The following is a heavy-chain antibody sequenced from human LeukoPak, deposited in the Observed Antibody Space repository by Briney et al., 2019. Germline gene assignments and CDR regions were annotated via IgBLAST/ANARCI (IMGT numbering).Heavy chain of an antibody. V-gene: IGHV4-59*12. Sequence: PSETLSLTCTVSGGSISSYYWSWIRQPPGKGLEWIGYIYYSGSTNYNPSLKSRVTISVDTSKNQFSLKLSSVTAADTAVYYCARVGTGGYSSSSGLDYWGQGTLVTVSS. CDR1: GGSISSYY. J-gene: IGHJ4*02. CDR3: ARVGTGGYSSSSGLDY. CDR2: IYYSGST. D-gene: IGHD6-6*01.